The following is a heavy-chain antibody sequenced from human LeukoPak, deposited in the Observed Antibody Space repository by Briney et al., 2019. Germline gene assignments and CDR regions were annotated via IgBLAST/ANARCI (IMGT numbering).Heavy chain of an antibody. CDR2: IYHSGST. CDR1: GYSISSGYY. Sequence: SETLSLTCTVSGYSISSGYYWGWIRQPPGKGLEWIGSIYHSGSTYYNPSLKSRVTISVDTSKNQFSLKLSSVTAADTAVYYCARIEAVRGVKPFYYFDYWGQGTLVTVSS. D-gene: IGHD3-10*01. V-gene: IGHV4-38-2*02. J-gene: IGHJ4*02. CDR3: ARIEAVRGVKPFYYFDY.